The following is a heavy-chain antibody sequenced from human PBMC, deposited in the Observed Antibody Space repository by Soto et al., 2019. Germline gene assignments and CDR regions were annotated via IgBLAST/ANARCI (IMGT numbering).Heavy chain of an antibody. V-gene: IGHV4-34*01. CDR2: INHSGST. D-gene: IGHD3-10*01. CDR3: ARGNVTMVRGVDYYYYGMDV. CDR1: GGSFSGYY. Sequence: SETLSLTCAVYGGSFSGYYGSWIRQPPGKGLEWIGEINHSGSTNYNPSLKSRVTISVDTSKNQFSLKLSSVTAADTAVYYCARGNVTMVRGVDYYYYGMDVWGQGTTVTVSS. J-gene: IGHJ6*02.